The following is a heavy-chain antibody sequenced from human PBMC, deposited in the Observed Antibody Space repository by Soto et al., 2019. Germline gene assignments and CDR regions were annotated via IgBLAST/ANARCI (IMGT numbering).Heavy chain of an antibody. D-gene: IGHD3-16*02. CDR2: ISAYNGNT. V-gene: IGHV1-18*04. J-gene: IGHJ4*02. CDR3: ARDAQRDLRLGELSLLSY. Sequence: ASVKVSCKASGYTFTSYGISWVRQAPGQGLEWMGWISAYNGNTNYAQKLQGRVTMTTDTSTSTAYQELRRLRSDDTAVYYCARDAQRDLRLGELSLLSYWGQGTLVTVSS. CDR1: GYTFTSYG.